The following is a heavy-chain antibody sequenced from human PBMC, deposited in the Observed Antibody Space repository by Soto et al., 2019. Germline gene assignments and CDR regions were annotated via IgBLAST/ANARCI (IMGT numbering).Heavy chain of an antibody. D-gene: IGHD2-15*01. Sequence: QVQLVESGGGVVQAGRSLRLSCAVSGIFFSSYGMHWVRQAPGKGLEWVALISHDGSSMFYADSVRGRFTISRDNSRDMGFLQMGGLRPEDTALYYWMTPGSSDHSDYWGQGTLVTVSS. CDR2: ISHDGSSM. CDR1: GIFFSSYG. J-gene: IGHJ4*02. CDR3: MTPGSSDHSDY. V-gene: IGHV3-30*03.